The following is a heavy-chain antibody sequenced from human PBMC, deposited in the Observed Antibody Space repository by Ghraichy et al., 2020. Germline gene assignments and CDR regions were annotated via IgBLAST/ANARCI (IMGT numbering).Heavy chain of an antibody. V-gene: IGHV1-69*13. Sequence: SVKVSCKASGGTFSSYAISWVRQAPGQGLEWMGGIIPIFGTANYAQKFQGRVTITADESTSTAYMELSSLRSEDTAVYYCARNIIEMATITHAFDIWGQGTMVTVSS. J-gene: IGHJ3*02. CDR3: ARNIIEMATITHAFDI. CDR2: IIPIFGTA. CDR1: GGTFSSYA. D-gene: IGHD5-24*01.